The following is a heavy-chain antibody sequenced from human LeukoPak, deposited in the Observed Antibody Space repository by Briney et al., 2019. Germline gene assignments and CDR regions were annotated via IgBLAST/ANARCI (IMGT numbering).Heavy chain of an antibody. J-gene: IGHJ3*02. CDR2: IKQDGSEK. Sequence: GGSLRLSCAASGFTFSGSAMHWVRQASGKGLEWVANIKQDGSEKYYVDSVKGRFTISRDNAKNSLYLQMNSLRAEDTAVYYCARDQSVLRYFDWLLLEGDAFDIWGQGTMVTVSS. CDR3: ARDQSVLRYFDWLLLEGDAFDI. CDR1: GFTFSGSA. D-gene: IGHD3-9*01. V-gene: IGHV3-7*01.